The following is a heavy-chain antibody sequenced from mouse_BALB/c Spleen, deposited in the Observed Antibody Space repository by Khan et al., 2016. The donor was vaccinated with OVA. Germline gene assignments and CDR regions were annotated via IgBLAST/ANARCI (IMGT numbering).Heavy chain of an antibody. CDR1: GYTFTSYY. J-gene: IGHJ3*01. V-gene: IGHV1S81*02. CDR2: INPSNGGT. Sequence: QVQLQQSGAELVKPGASVKLSCKASGYTFTSYYIYWVKQRPGQGLEWIGGINPSNGGTYFNEKFESKATLTVDKSSSTAFMQVSSLTSEDSAVYYCTRSAWAAFAYWGQGTLVTVSA. CDR3: TRSAWAAFAY.